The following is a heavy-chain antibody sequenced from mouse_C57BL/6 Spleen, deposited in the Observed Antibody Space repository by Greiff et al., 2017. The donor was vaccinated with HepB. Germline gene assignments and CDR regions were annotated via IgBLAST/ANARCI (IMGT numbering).Heavy chain of an antibody. CDR1: GFNIKDDY. CDR2: IDPENGDT. D-gene: IGHD1-1*01. CDR3: ARDYGSLFDY. V-gene: IGHV14-4*01. Sequence: VQLQQSGAELVRPGASVKLSCTASGFNIKDDYMHWVKQRPEQGLEWIGWIDPENGDTEYASKFQGKATITADTSSNTAYLQLSSLTSEDTAIYYCARDYGSLFDYWGQGTTLTVSS. J-gene: IGHJ2*01.